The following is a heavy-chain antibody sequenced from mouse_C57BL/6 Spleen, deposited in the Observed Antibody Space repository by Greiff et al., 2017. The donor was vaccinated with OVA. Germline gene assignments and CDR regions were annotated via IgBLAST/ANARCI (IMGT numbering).Heavy chain of an antibody. Sequence: DVQLQESGPGLVKPSQSLSLTCSVTGYSITSGYYWNWIRQFPGNKLEWMGYISYDGSNNYNPSLKNRISITRDTSKNQFFLKLNSVTTEDTATYYCARDLDYYSFDYWGQGTTLTVSS. J-gene: IGHJ2*01. CDR3: ARDLDYYSFDY. CDR1: GYSITSGYY. V-gene: IGHV3-6*01. CDR2: ISYDGSN. D-gene: IGHD1-1*01.